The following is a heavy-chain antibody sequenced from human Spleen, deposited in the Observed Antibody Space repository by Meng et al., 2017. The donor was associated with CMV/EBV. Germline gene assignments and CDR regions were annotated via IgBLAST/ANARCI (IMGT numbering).Heavy chain of an antibody. CDR2: IRYDESNK. Sequence: GESLKISCAASGFTFSSYGMHWVRQAPGKGLEWVAFIRYDESNKYYADSVKGRFTISRDNSKNTLYLQMNSLRPEDTAVYYCAKAFSSSWYREYYDFWGQGTLVTVSS. CDR1: GFTFSSYG. J-gene: IGHJ4*02. D-gene: IGHD6-13*01. CDR3: AKAFSSSWYREYYDF. V-gene: IGHV3-30*02.